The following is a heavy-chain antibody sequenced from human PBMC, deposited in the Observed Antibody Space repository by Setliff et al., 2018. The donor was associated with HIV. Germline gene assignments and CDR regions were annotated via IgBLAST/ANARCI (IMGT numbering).Heavy chain of an antibody. D-gene: IGHD3-22*01. V-gene: IGHV1-46*01. CDR1: GYIFTSYY. CDR3: ARARRDSYDRGRRNHYYIDV. J-gene: IGHJ6*03. Sequence: ASVKVSCKASGYIFTSYYIHWVRQAPGQGLEWMGLINPSGGSTNYAQKFQGRVTMTRDTSISTAYMELNNLKFEDTAVYYCARARRDSYDRGRRNHYYIDVWGKGTTVTVSS. CDR2: INPSGGST.